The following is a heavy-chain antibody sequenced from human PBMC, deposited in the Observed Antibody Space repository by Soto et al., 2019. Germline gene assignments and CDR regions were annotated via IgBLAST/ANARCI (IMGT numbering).Heavy chain of an antibody. CDR2: INPGNGNT. CDR3: ERGPTGGYFDY. Sequence: ASVKVSCKASGYTFTTYSIHWMRQAPGQRLEWMGWINPGNGNTRYSQKFQGRVTFTRDTSASTAYMELSSLRSEDTAVYYCERGPTGGYFDYWGQGTLVTVSS. V-gene: IGHV1-3*01. D-gene: IGHD7-27*01. J-gene: IGHJ4*02. CDR1: GYTFTTYS.